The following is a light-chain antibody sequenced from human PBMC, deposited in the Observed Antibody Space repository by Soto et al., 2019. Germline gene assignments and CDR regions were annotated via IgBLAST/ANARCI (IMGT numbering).Light chain of an antibody. J-gene: IGKJ2*01. V-gene: IGKV1-5*03. CDR1: QGIRGW. CDR3: QQYESFST. CDR2: AVS. Sequence: DIQMTQSPSTLSASVGDRVTITCRPSQGIRGWLAWYQQKPGKAPKILMYAVSKLKGGVPSRFSGSGTGTEFTLTISSLQPDYFATYYCQQYESFSTFGQGTKVEIK.